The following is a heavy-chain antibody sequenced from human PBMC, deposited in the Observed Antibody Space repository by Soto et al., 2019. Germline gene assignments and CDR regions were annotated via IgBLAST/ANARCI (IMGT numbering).Heavy chain of an antibody. CDR2: INSDGSST. J-gene: IGHJ6*02. D-gene: IGHD6-6*01. Sequence: EVQLVESGGGLVQPGGSLRLSCAASGFTFSSYWMHWVRQAPGKGLVWVSRINSDGSSTSYADSVKGRFTISRDNAKNTLYLQMNSLRAEDTAVYYCARELEQLAVYYYYGMDVWGQGTTVTVSS. CDR3: ARELEQLAVYYYYGMDV. CDR1: GFTFSSYW. V-gene: IGHV3-74*01.